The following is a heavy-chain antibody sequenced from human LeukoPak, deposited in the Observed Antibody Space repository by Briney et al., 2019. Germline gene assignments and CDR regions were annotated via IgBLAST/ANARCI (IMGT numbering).Heavy chain of an antibody. CDR3: AKDKTYYYDSSGYHDY. V-gene: IGHV3-30*18. J-gene: IGHJ4*02. CDR1: GFTFSSYG. Sequence: PGGSLRLSCAASGFTFSSYGMHWVRQAPGKGLEWVAVISYDGSNKYYADSVKGRFTISRDNSKNTLYLQMNSLRAEDTAVYYCAKDKTYYYDSSGYHDYWGRGTLVTVSS. CDR2: ISYDGSNK. D-gene: IGHD3-22*01.